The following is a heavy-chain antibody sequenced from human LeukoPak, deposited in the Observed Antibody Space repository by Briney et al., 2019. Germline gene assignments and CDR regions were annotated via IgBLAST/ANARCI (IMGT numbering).Heavy chain of an antibody. Sequence: SVKVSCKASGGTFSSYAISWVRQAPGQGLEWMGGIIPIFGTANYAQKFQGRVTITADESTSTAYMELSSLRSEDTAVYYCARGRPTKGGAFDIWGQGTMVTVSS. J-gene: IGHJ3*02. CDR3: ARGRPTKGGAFDI. CDR2: IIPIFGTA. CDR1: GGTFSSYA. D-gene: IGHD2-8*01. V-gene: IGHV1-69*13.